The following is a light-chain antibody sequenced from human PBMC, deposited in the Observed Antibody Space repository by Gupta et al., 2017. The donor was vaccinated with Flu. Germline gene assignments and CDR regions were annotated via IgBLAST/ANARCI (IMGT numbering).Light chain of an antibody. CDR3: QQTYSGSSWT. Sequence: DFKMTQSPSSLSASVGDRVTITCRASQSVSGYVKWYRQKPGKAPELLIYGASSLQIGVPSRFSGSGFGTDFTLTINSLQSEDFATYYCQQTYSGSSWTFGQGTRVEIK. V-gene: IGKV1-39*01. CDR2: GAS. J-gene: IGKJ1*01. CDR1: QSVSGY.